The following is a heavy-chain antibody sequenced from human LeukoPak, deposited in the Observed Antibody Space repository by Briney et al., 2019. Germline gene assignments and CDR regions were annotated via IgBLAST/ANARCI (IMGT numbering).Heavy chain of an antibody. Sequence: PGASVKVSCKASGGTFSSYVISWVRQAPGQGLEWMGWISAYNGNTNYAQKLQGRVTMTTDTSTSTAYMELRSLRSDDTAVYYCARGYGSGSYQPLFDYWGQGTLVTVSS. V-gene: IGHV1-18*01. J-gene: IGHJ4*02. D-gene: IGHD3-10*01. CDR2: ISAYNGNT. CDR1: GGTFSSYV. CDR3: ARGYGSGSYQPLFDY.